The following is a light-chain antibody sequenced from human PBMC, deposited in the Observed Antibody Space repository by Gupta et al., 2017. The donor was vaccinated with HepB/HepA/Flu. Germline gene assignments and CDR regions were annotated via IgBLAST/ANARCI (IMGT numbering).Light chain of an antibody. Sequence: QSVLTQPPSVSGAPGQRVTISCPGSSSNIGAGYDVHWYQQLPGTAPKLLIYGNSNRPSRVPDRFSGSKSGTSASLAITGLQAEDEADYYCQSYDSSLSGSVFGGGTKLTVL. CDR3: QSYDSSLSGSV. CDR2: GNS. V-gene: IGLV1-40*01. J-gene: IGLJ2*01. CDR1: SSNIGAGYD.